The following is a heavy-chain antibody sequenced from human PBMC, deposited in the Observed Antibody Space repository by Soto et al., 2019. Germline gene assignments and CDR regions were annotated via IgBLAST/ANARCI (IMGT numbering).Heavy chain of an antibody. D-gene: IGHD3-9*01. Sequence: EVQLVESGGGLVQPGRSLRLSCTASGFTFGDYAMSWFRQAPGKGLEWVGFIRSKAYGGTTEYAASVKGRFTISRDDSKSIAYLQMNSLKTEDTAVYYCTRDYFDWLLGAFDIWGQGTMVTVSS. V-gene: IGHV3-49*03. J-gene: IGHJ3*02. CDR1: GFTFGDYA. CDR2: IRSKAYGGTT. CDR3: TRDYFDWLLGAFDI.